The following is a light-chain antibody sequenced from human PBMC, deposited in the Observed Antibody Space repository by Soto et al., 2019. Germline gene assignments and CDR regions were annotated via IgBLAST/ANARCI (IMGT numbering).Light chain of an antibody. CDR2: SAS. J-gene: IGKJ5*01. CDR1: RTVSGSY. V-gene: IGKV3-20*01. Sequence: EIVLTQSPGTLSLSPGGRATLSCSVCRTVSGSYLAWYQQKPGQAPRVLIYSASLRATGIPDRFSGSGSGTDFSLTISRLEPEDFAVYYCQQYGSSPITFGQGTRLEIK. CDR3: QQYGSSPIT.